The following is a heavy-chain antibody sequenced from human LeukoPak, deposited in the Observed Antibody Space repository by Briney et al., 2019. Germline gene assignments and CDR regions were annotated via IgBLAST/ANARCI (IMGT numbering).Heavy chain of an antibody. V-gene: IGHV3-11*04. CDR2: ISNSGYTI. CDR1: GFTFSDDY. D-gene: IGHD6-19*01. J-gene: IGHJ3*02. CDR3: ARDREQWLHGGAFDI. Sequence: GGSLRLSCAASGFTFSDDYMSWIRQAPGKGLEWVSYISNSGYTIYYADSVKGRFTLSRDNAENSLYLQMNSLRAEDTAVYYCARDREQWLHGGAFDIWGQGTMVTVSS.